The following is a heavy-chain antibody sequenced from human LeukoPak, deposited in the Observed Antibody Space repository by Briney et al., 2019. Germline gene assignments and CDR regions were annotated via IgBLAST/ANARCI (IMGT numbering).Heavy chain of an antibody. V-gene: IGHV3-30*03. CDR2: ISFDGSKK. CDR1: GFTFSSSG. CDR3: ARGKRSHDTSGYFHAFYYYGMDV. J-gene: IGHJ6*02. Sequence: PGGSLRLSCAASGFTFSSSGMHWVRQAPGKGLEWVAIISFDGSKKYYADSVKGRFTISRDNSESTLFLQMNSLRAEDTAVYYCARGKRSHDTSGYFHAFYYYGMDVWGQGTTVTVCS. D-gene: IGHD3-22*01.